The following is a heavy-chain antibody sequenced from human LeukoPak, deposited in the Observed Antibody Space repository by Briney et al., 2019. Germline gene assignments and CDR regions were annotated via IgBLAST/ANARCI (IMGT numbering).Heavy chain of an antibody. D-gene: IGHD2-2*01. Sequence: GGSLRLSCAASGFTFSSYSMNWVRQAPGKGLEWVSYISSSSSTIYYADSVKGRFTISRDNAKNSLYLQMNSLRAEDTAVYYCALNPYCSSTSCRGGGSWGQGTLVTVSS. J-gene: IGHJ5*02. CDR3: ALNPYCSSTSCRGGGS. CDR2: ISSSSSTI. CDR1: GFTFSSYS. V-gene: IGHV3-48*01.